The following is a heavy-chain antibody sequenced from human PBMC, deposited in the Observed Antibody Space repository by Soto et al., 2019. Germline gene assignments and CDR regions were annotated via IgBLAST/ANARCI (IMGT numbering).Heavy chain of an antibody. CDR1: GGSISSGGYS. V-gene: IGHV4-30-2*01. J-gene: IGHJ4*02. CDR3: ARATPPFYSIHY. D-gene: IGHD2-15*01. Sequence: SETLSLTCAVSGGSISSGGYSWSWIRQPPGKGLEWIGYIYQSGSTYYNPSLKSRVTISVDRSKNQFSLKLSSVTAADTAVYYCARATPPFYSIHYWSQGIRVTVSS. CDR2: IYQSGST.